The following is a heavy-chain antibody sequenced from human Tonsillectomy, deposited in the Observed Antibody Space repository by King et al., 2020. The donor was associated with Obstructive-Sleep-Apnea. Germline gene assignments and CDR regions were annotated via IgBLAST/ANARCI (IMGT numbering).Heavy chain of an antibody. Sequence: TLKESGPVLVKPTETLTLTCTVSGFSLTNTRIGVGWIRQPPGKALEWLAHIFSNDEKSYSTSLKSSLTISKDTPKRQVVLTMPNMDPVDTATYSCARVIRGYSGYDSYFYYGVDVWGQGTTVTVSS. CDR3: ARVIRGYSGYDSYFYYGVDV. D-gene: IGHD5-12*01. J-gene: IGHJ6*02. CDR2: IFSNDEK. V-gene: IGHV2-26*01. CDR1: GFSLTNTRIG.